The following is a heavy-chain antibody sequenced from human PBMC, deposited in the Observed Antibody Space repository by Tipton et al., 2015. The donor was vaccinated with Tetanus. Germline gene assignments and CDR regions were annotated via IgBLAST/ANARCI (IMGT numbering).Heavy chain of an antibody. V-gene: IGHV3-7*04. CDR2: IKQDGSEK. D-gene: IGHD3-10*01. J-gene: IGHJ4*02. Sequence: SLRLSCAASGFTLRTYSMNWVRQAPGKGLEWVANIKQDGSEKYFVDSVKGRFTISRDNARNSLYLQMTSLRAEDTAVYYCARGGTYYYGSGHDFWGQGTLVTVSS. CDR1: GFTLRTYS. CDR3: ARGGTYYYGSGHDF.